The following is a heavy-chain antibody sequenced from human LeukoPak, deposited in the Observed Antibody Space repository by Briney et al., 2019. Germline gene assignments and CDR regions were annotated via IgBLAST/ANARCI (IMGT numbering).Heavy chain of an antibody. D-gene: IGHD5-24*01. Sequence: GGSLRLSCGASGFIFISHDIHWVRQAPGKGLEWLAVIRYDGSHKYNVDSVKGRFTISRDSSTNTVYLQMNSLRAEDTAVYYCVREGDGYPFDYWGQGTLVTVSS. CDR1: GFIFISHD. V-gene: IGHV3-33*01. CDR3: VREGDGYPFDY. CDR2: IRYDGSHK. J-gene: IGHJ4*02.